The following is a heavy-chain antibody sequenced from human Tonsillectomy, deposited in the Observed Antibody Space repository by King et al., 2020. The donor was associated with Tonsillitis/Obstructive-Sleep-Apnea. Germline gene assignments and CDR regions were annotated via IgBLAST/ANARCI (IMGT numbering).Heavy chain of an antibody. Sequence: EVQLVESGGGLVQPGGSLRLSCAASGFTFSSYDMHWVRQATGKGLEWVSAIGTAGDPYYPGSVKGRFTISRENAKDSLYLQMNSLRAGDTAVYYCARDTPLRYFDLWGRGTLVTVSS. CDR2: IGTAGDP. J-gene: IGHJ2*01. CDR1: GFTFSSYD. CDR3: ARDTPLRYFDL. V-gene: IGHV3-13*05.